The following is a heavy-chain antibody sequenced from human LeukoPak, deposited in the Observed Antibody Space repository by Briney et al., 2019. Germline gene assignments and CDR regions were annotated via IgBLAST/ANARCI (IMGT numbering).Heavy chain of an antibody. CDR2: ISSSSSYT. CDR3: ARSPRYCSSTSCQGGNWFDP. CDR1: GFTFSDYY. J-gene: IGHJ5*02. D-gene: IGHD2-2*01. Sequence: NSGGSLRLSCAASGFTFSDYYMSWIRQAPGKGLEWVSYISSSSSYTNYADSVKGRFTISRDNAKNSLYLQMNSLRAEDTAAYYCARSPRYCSSTSCQGGNWFDPWGQGTLVTVSS. V-gene: IGHV3-11*03.